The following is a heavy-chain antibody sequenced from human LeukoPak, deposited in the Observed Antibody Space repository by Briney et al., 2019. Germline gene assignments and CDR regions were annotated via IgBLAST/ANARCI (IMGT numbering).Heavy chain of an antibody. V-gene: IGHV1-18*01. CDR2: ISAYNGNT. J-gene: IGHJ6*03. D-gene: IGHD3-3*01. CDR3: ARDYYDFWSGYLTAVDYYYYMDV. Sequence: ASVKVSCKASGYTFTSYGISWVRQAPGQGLEWMGWISAYNGNTNYAQKLQGRVTMTTDTSTSTAHMELRSLRSDDTAVYYCARDYYDFWSGYLTAVDYYYYMDVWGKGTTVTVSS. CDR1: GYTFTSYG.